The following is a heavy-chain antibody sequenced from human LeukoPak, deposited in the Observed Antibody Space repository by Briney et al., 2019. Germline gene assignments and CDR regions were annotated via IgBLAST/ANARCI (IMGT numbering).Heavy chain of an antibody. Sequence: GGSLRLSCAASGFTFDDYAMHWVRQAPGTGLEWVSGIRRETGSIGYADSVKGRFTISRDDARNSLYLQMNSLRAEDTALYYCVKDFGDKTAATAYWGQGTLVTVSS. CDR1: GFTFDDYA. J-gene: IGHJ4*02. V-gene: IGHV3-9*01. CDR3: VKDFGDKTAATAY. CDR2: IRRETGSI. D-gene: IGHD2-15*01.